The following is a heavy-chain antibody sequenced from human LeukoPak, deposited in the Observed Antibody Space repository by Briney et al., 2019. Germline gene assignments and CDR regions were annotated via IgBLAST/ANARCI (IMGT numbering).Heavy chain of an antibody. J-gene: IGHJ4*02. D-gene: IGHD3-22*01. CDR2: IYHSGST. V-gene: IGHV4-30-2*01. CDR1: GGSISSGGYS. Sequence: SETLSLTCAVSGGSISSGGYSWSWIRRPPGKGLEWIGYIYHSGSTYYNPSLKSRVTISVDRSKNQFSLKLSSVTAADTAVYYCARGGVYYDSSGYLFDYWGQGTLVTVSS. CDR3: ARGGVYYDSSGYLFDY.